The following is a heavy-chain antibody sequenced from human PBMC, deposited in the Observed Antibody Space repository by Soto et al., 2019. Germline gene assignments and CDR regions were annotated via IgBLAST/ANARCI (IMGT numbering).Heavy chain of an antibody. CDR1: GFTFSSFV. CDR3: ASRVGAVDY. Sequence: QVQLVESGRGGVQPGRSLRLSCATSGFTFSSFVMHWVRQAPGKGLEWVAVIYHDGSNKYYADSVKGRFTISRDNSKSTLYLQMNSLRAEDTAVYYCASRVGAVDYWGQGTLVTVSS. V-gene: IGHV3-33*01. CDR2: IYHDGSNK. D-gene: IGHD3-16*01. J-gene: IGHJ4*02.